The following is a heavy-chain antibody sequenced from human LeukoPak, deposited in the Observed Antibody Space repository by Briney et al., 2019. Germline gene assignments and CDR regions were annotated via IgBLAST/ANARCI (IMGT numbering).Heavy chain of an antibody. CDR2: MSGGSDYI. V-gene: IGHV3-21*01. CDR3: ARGGRHCSGGTCYGTFDI. J-gene: IGHJ3*02. D-gene: IGHD2-15*01. CDR1: GFAFSTYS. Sequence: SGGSLRLSCAASGFAFSTYSMGWVRQAPGKGLEWVSSMSGGSDYIYYAESLKGRFTMSRDNAKNSLYLQMNGLRAEDTALYYCARGGRHCSGGTCYGTFDIWGQGTTVTVSS.